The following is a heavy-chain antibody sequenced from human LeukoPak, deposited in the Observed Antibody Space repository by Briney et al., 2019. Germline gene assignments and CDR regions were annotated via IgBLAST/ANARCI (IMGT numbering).Heavy chain of an antibody. V-gene: IGHV3-64D*06. Sequence: PGGSLRVFWSGFGLTFSSFAMRLVRQAPGKGLEYVSAISSNGGSTYYADSVKGRFTISRDNSKNTLYLQMSSLRAEDTAVYYCMKERERSTGWYDLFVPGGQGTLVTVSS. CDR1: GLTFSSFA. CDR2: ISSNGGST. CDR3: MKERERSTGWYDLFVP. D-gene: IGHD6-19*01. J-gene: IGHJ5*02.